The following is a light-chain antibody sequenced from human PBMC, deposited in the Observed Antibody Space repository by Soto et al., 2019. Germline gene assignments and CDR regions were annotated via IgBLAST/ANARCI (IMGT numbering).Light chain of an antibody. CDR3: QPYCNSPQS. CDR1: QSVSSNY. Sequence: EIVLTQSPATLSVSPGERATLALRASQSVSSNYLAWYHQNPGKAPSLLIYVASHSDTGIPDTFSGSGSWTAFTSTISTLVPKAFVVYYCQPYCNSPQSFGQGTKVVIK. V-gene: IGKV3-20*01. CDR2: VAS. J-gene: IGKJ1*01.